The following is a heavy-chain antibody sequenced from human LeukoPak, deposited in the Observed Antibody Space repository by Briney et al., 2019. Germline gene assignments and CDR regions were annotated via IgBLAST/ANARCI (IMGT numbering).Heavy chain of an antibody. V-gene: IGHV4-34*01. CDR2: INHSGST. CDR1: GGSFSGYS. J-gene: IGHJ6*03. CDR3: ARDRENYDSSGYYYYYYMDV. D-gene: IGHD3-22*01. Sequence: PSETLSLTCAVYGGSFSGYSWNWIRQPPGKGLEWIGEINHSGSTNYNPSLKSRVTISVDTSKNQFSLKLSSVTAADTAVYYCARDRENYDSSGYYYYYYMDVWGKGTTVTVSS.